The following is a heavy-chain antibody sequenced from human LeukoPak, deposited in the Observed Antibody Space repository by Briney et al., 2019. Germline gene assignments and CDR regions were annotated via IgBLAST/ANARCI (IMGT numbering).Heavy chain of an antibody. D-gene: IGHD3-3*01. Sequence: GRSLRLSCAASGFTFDDYAMHWVRQAPGKGLEWVSGISWNSGSIGYADSVKGRSTISRDNAKNSLYLQMNSLKPEDMAVYYCAKSTYYDFWSGYLDYWGQGTRVTVSS. CDR3: AKSTYYDFWSGYLDY. V-gene: IGHV3-9*03. CDR1: GFTFDDYA. J-gene: IGHJ4*02. CDR2: ISWNSGSI.